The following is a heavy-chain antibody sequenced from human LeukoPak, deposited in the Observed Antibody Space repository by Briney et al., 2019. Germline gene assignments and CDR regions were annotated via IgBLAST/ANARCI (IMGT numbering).Heavy chain of an antibody. Sequence: GGSLRLSCAASGFTLSSSEMNWVRQAPGKGLEWVSYISRSGSTIFYADSVKGRFTISRDNSNNTLYLQMNSLRAEDTAVYYCARVQWHFDYWGQGTLVTVSS. CDR2: ISRSGSTI. V-gene: IGHV3-48*03. CDR3: ARVQWHFDY. CDR1: GFTLSSSE. D-gene: IGHD6-19*01. J-gene: IGHJ4*02.